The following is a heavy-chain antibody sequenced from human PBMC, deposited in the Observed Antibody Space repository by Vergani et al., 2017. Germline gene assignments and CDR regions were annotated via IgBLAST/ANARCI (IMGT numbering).Heavy chain of an antibody. CDR1: GFTFSSYA. D-gene: IGHD2-2*01. Sequence: EVQRLESGGGLVQPGGSLRLSCAASGFTFSSYAMSWVRQVPGKGLEWVSGISGSGGNTYYANSVKGRFTISRDNSKNTLYLQMNSLRADDTAVYYCAKGVYCSSTSCYEGRGYYYGMGVWGQXP. CDR2: ISGSGGNT. J-gene: IGHJ6*02. V-gene: IGHV3-23*01. CDR3: AKGVYCSSTSCYEGRGYYYGMGV.